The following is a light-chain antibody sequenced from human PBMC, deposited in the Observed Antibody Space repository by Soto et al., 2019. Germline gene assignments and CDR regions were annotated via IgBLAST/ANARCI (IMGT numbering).Light chain of an antibody. V-gene: IGKV1-27*01. J-gene: IGKJ4*01. CDR2: AAS. CDR3: QKYNRAPLT. CDR1: QGISNY. Sequence: DIQMTQSPSSLSASVGDRVTITCRASQGISNYLAWYQQKPGKVPKVLIYAASTLQSGVTSRFSAIGSGTDFTLTISSLQPEDVATYCCQKYNRAPLTVGGGTNVEIK.